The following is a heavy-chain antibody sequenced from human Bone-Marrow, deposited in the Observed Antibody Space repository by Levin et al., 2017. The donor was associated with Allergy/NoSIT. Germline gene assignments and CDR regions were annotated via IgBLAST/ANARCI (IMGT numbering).Heavy chain of an antibody. CDR1: GGTFSNYA. CDR2: ILPIFGTA. V-gene: IGHV1-69*13. D-gene: IGHD2-21*01. CDR3: ARDLGQKVQAYLYY. J-gene: IGHJ4*02. Sequence: AASVKVSCKASGGTFSNYAISWVRQAPGQGLEWMGGILPIFGTANYAQKFQGRVSITADEPTSTVYMEVRSLRSEDTAVYFCARDLGQKVQAYLYYWGQGTLVTVSS.